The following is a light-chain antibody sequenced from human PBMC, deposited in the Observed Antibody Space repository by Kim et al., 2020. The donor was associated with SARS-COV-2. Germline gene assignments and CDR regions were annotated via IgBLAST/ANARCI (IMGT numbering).Light chain of an antibody. V-gene: IGKV3-11*01. CDR1: QRVRNY. CDR3: QQRSSWPLT. J-gene: IGKJ4*01. CDR2: DTD. Sequence: PGERATLSCRASQRVRNYLAWYRQKPGQAPTLLIYDTDNRATGIPTRFSGSGSGTDFTLSISNLDPEDFAVYYCQQRSSWPLTFGGGTKVDIK.